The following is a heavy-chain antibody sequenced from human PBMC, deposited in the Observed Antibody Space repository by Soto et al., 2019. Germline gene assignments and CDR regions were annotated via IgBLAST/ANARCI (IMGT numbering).Heavy chain of an antibody. CDR3: ARQYYDFWIGYLYNRFHP. Sequence: SETLSLTCTVSGGSISSYYWSWIRQPPGKGLEWIGYIYYSGSTNYNPPLKNRVTISLDTSKNQFSLKLSSVTAADTAVYYCARQYYDFWIGYLYNRFHPWGQGTRVTV. V-gene: IGHV4-59*01. D-gene: IGHD3-3*01. CDR1: GGSISSYY. J-gene: IGHJ5*02. CDR2: IYYSGST.